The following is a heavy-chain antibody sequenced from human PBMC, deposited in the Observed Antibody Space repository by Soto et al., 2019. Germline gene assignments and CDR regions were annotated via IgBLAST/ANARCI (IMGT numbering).Heavy chain of an antibody. CDR1: GFTFSSYA. CDR2: ISYDGSNK. CDR3: ARAPGIAAAVAYYYYYYGMDV. D-gene: IGHD6-13*01. J-gene: IGHJ6*02. V-gene: IGHV3-30-3*01. Sequence: GGSLRLSCAASGFTFSSYAMHWVRQAPGKGLEWVAVISYDGSNKYYADSVKGRFTISRDNSKNTLYLQMNSLRAEDTAVYYCARAPGIAAAVAYYYYYYGMDVWGQGTTVTVSS.